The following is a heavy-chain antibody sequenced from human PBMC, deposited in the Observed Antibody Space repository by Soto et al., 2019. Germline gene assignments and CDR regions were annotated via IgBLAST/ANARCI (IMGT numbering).Heavy chain of an antibody. CDR3: ARGRGGDYGGNSGYYDY. CDR1: GFTFSGHG. V-gene: IGHV3-33*01. Sequence: QVQLVESGGGVVQPGRSLRLSCAASGFTFSGHGMHWVRQAPGKGLEWVAVVWHDGSKEYYADSVKGRFTISRDNSKNTLYLQMNSLRAEDTAVYCCARGRGGDYGGNSGYYDYCGQGTLVTVSS. J-gene: IGHJ4*02. D-gene: IGHD4-17*01. CDR2: VWHDGSKE.